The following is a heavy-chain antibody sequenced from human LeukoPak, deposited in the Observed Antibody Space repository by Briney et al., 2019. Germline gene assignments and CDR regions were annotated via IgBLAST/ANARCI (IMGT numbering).Heavy chain of an antibody. CDR2: INHSGST. V-gene: IGHV4-34*01. CDR3: ARSHSSGYQYFDY. Sequence: SETLSLTCTVSGGSISSYYWSWIRQPPGKGLEWIGEINHSGSTNYNPSLKSRVTISVDTSKNQFSLKLSSVTAADTAVYYCARSHSSGYQYFDYWGQGTLVTVSS. D-gene: IGHD3-22*01. CDR1: GGSISSYY. J-gene: IGHJ4*02.